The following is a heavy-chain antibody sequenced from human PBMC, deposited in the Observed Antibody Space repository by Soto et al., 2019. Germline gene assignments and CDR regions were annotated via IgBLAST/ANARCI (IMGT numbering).Heavy chain of an antibody. CDR3: ARDQLEGNWFDP. V-gene: IGHV4-30-2*01. J-gene: IGHJ5*02. CDR1: GGSISSGGYS. D-gene: IGHD1-1*01. Sequence: SETLSHTCAVSGGSISSGGYSWNWIRQPPGKGLEWIGYIYHSGSTLYNPPLKSRVTISVDKSKTPFSLKLTSVTAADTAVYYCARDQLEGNWFDPWGQGTLVTVSS. CDR2: IYHSGST.